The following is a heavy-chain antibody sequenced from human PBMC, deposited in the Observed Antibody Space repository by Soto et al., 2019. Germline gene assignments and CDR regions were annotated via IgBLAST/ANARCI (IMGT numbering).Heavy chain of an antibody. V-gene: IGHV4-34*01. D-gene: IGHD6-19*01. CDR1: GGSFSGYY. CDR2: INHSATT. Sequence: LSLTCAVYGGSFSGYYWSWIRQPPGKGLEWIGEINHSATTYYNPSLKSRITVSPDTSKNQFSLKLTSVTAADTAVYYCAGSIAVADNFDYWGQGTLVTVSS. J-gene: IGHJ4*02. CDR3: AGSIAVADNFDY.